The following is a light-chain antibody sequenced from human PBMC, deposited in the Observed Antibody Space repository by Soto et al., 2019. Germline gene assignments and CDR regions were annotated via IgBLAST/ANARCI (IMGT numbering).Light chain of an antibody. CDR1: SSDVGTYNY. CDR3: SSYAGSNTFV. J-gene: IGLJ1*01. Sequence: QSVLTQPRSVSGSPGQSVTISCTGTSSDVGTYNYVSWYQLHPGEAPKFMIYEVNKRPSGVPDRFSGSKSGNTASLTVSGLQAEDEADYYCSSYAGSNTFVFRTGTKVTVL. V-gene: IGLV2-11*01. CDR2: EVN.